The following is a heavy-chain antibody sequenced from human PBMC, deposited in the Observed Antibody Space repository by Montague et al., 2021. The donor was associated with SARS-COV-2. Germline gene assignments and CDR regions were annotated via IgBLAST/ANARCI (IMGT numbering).Heavy chain of an antibody. Sequence: SETLSLTCDVSGVSINNNNYYWGWIRQPPGKGLDWIGTIYYSGSTYYNPSLKSRVTISVDTSKNQFSLRVRSVTAADTAVCYCARHLFSFSDSGTLGYFDYWGHGTLVAVSS. CDR2: IYYSGST. V-gene: IGHV4-39*01. D-gene: IGHD3-10*01. CDR3: ARHLFSFSDSGTLGYFDY. CDR1: GVSINNNNYY. J-gene: IGHJ4*01.